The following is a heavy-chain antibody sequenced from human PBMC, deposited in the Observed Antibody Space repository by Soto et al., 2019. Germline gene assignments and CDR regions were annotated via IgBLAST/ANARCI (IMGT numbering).Heavy chain of an antibody. J-gene: IGHJ4*02. V-gene: IGHV3-23*01. D-gene: IGHD1-1*01. Sequence: EVQLLESGGGLVQPGGSLTLSCAVSGFSLSTYGVTWVRQAPGKGLEWVSGVSGGSGVTHYADSVKGRFTITGDNSKNTVYLHMNSLRVEDTAVYYCAKWNGYGDYWGQGTLVTVSS. CDR1: GFSLSTYG. CDR3: AKWNGYGDY. CDR2: VSGGSGVT.